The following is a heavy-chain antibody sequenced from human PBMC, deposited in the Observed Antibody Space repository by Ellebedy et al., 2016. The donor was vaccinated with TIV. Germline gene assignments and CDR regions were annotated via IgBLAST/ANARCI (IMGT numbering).Heavy chain of an antibody. CDR3: AGGISVAGTSLGF. CDR2: IYSSGGT. Sequence: GESLKISCAASGFTVSSNYMSWVRQAPGRGLEWVSTIYSSGGTYYAGSVKGRFTISRDNSKNTLYLQMNSLRVEDTAVYYCAGGISVAGTSLGFWGQGTLVTVSS. CDR1: GFTVSSNY. V-gene: IGHV3-53*01. D-gene: IGHD6-19*01. J-gene: IGHJ4*02.